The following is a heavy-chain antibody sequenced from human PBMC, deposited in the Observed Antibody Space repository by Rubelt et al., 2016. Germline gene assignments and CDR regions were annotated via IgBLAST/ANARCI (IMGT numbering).Heavy chain of an antibody. Sequence: ESGGDLVQPGGSLRLSCAASGFTFSNYVMSWVRQAPGQGLEWVSVIYSGGSTYYADSVQGRFTISRDNSRNTLYLQMNSLRVEDTAVYYCARDERGIDYWGQGTLVTVSS. CDR1: GFTFSNYV. CDR3: ARDERGIDY. CDR2: IYSGGST. V-gene: IGHV3-66*01. J-gene: IGHJ4*02.